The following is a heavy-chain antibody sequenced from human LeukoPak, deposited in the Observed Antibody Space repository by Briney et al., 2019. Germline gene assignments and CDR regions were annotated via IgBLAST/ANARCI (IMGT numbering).Heavy chain of an antibody. J-gene: IGHJ4*02. Sequence: ASVKVSCKASGYTFTDYYMHWVRQAPGQGLEWMGWINPNSGGTNYAQKFQGRVTMTRDTSISTAYMELSRLKSDDTAVYYCARVHLYDSSGYSLINPWGQGTLVTVSS. CDR3: ARVHLYDSSGYSLINP. CDR1: GYTFTDYY. CDR2: INPNSGGT. D-gene: IGHD3-22*01. V-gene: IGHV1-2*02.